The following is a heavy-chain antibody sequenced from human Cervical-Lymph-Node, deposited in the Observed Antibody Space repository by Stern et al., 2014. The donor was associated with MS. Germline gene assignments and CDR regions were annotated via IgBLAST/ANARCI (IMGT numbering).Heavy chain of an antibody. CDR3: ARDTGEGHGDYGSDWIDP. CDR1: GDSISSGRFY. D-gene: IGHD4-17*01. Sequence: QVQLVESGPGLVKPSQTLFLTCAVSGDSISSGRFYWSWIRQHPGKGLEWIGYVHFTGSTYYNPSLNSRLSISLDRSKNQFSLKLRSVTAADTAVYYCARDTGEGHGDYGSDWIDPWGQGTLVTVSS. V-gene: IGHV4-31*11. CDR2: VHFTGST. J-gene: IGHJ5*02.